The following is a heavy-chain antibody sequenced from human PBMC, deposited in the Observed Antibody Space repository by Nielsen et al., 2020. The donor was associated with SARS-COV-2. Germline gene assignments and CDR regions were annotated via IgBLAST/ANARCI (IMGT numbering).Heavy chain of an antibody. CDR3: AKLPDKYGDFDY. D-gene: IGHD4-17*01. V-gene: IGHV1-46*01. CDR2: INPSGGST. CDR1: GYTFTSYY. Sequence: ASVKVSCKASGYTFTSYYMHCVRQAPGQGLEWMGIINPSGGSTSYAQKFQGRVTMTRDTSTSTVYMELSSLRTEDTALYYCAKLPDKYGDFDYWGQGTLVTVSS. J-gene: IGHJ4*02.